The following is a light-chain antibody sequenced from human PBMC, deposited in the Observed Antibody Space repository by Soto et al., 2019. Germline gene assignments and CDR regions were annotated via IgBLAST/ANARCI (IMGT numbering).Light chain of an antibody. CDR2: DSS. CDR1: QSITGY. CDR3: LQRSAWPWT. J-gene: IGKJ1*01. V-gene: IGKV3-11*01. Sequence: EIVLTQSPATLSLSPGERATLSCRASQSITGYLAWYQQKSGQAPRLLIYDSSNRATGIPARFSGSGSGTDFTLTISSREPEDFAVYYCLQRSAWPWTFGQGTKVEI.